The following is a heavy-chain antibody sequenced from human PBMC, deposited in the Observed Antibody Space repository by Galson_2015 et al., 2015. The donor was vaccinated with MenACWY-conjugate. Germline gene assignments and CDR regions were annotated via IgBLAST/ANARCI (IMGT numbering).Heavy chain of an antibody. CDR2: ISYDGHHT. V-gene: IGHV3-30*04. CDR1: GFSFSDHA. CDR3: ARVRRYCSGGTCYSGVWDAMDV. D-gene: IGHD2-15*01. Sequence: LRLSCAASGFSFSDHAIHWVRQRPGKGLEWVAVISYDGHHTYYSDSVRGRFTISRDNPKNTVFLQMNSLRTEDTAVYFCARVRRYCSGGTCYSGVWDAMDVWGQGTTVTLSS. J-gene: IGHJ6*02.